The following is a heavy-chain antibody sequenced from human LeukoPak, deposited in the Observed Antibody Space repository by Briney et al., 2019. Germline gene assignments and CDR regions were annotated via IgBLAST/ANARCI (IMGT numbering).Heavy chain of an antibody. CDR1: GGSFSGYY. CDR3: ARSDIHIPDV. D-gene: IGHD3-9*01. J-gene: IGHJ6*04. V-gene: IGHV4-34*01. Sequence: SETLSLTSAVYGGSFSGYYWSWIRQPPGKGLEWIGEINHSGSTNYNPSLKSRVTISVDTSKNQFSLKLSSVTAADTAVYYCARSDIHIPDVWGKGTTVTVSS. CDR2: INHSGST.